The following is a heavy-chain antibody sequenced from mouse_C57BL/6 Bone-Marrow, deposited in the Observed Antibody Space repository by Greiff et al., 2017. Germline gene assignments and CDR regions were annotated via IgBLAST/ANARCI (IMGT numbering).Heavy chain of an antibody. Sequence: QVQLQQPGAELVMPGASVKLSCKASGYTFTSYWMHWVKQRPGQGLEWIGEIDPSDSYTNSNQKFKGKSTLTVAKSSSTAYMQLSSLTSEDSAVYYCAREEGITTVVATGYFDYWGRGTTLTVSS. D-gene: IGHD1-1*01. CDR3: AREEGITTVVATGYFDY. V-gene: IGHV1-69*01. CDR1: GYTFTSYW. CDR2: IDPSDSYT. J-gene: IGHJ2*01.